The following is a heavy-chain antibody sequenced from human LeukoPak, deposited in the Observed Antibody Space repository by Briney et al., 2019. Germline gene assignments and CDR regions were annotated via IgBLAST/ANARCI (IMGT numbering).Heavy chain of an antibody. D-gene: IGHD3-3*01. V-gene: IGHV4-59*01. CDR2: IYYSGST. CDR3: ARALPPNFWSGYYTSFGGVTPYYYYMDV. J-gene: IGHJ6*03. CDR1: GGSISSYY. Sequence: PSETLSLTCTVSGGSISSYYWSWIRQPPGKGLEWIGYIYYSGSTNYNPSLKSRVTISVDTSKNQFSLKLSSVTAADTAVYYCARALPPNFWSGYYTSFGGVTPYYYYMDVWGKGTTVTVSS.